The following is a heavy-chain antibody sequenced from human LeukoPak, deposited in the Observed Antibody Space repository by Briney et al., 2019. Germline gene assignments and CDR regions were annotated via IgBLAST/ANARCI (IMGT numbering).Heavy chain of an antibody. J-gene: IGHJ4*02. CDR3: ARGQYYHDGTGYYW. CDR1: GGSINNYY. V-gene: IGHV4-59*01. CDR2: IYYSGTT. D-gene: IGHD3-22*01. Sequence: SETLSLTCTVSGGSINNYYWSWIRQPPGKGLEWIGHIYYSGTTKYNPSLKSRVTIAVDTSKNQLSLKLSSVTAADTAVYYCARGQYYHDGTGYYWWGQGTLVTVSS.